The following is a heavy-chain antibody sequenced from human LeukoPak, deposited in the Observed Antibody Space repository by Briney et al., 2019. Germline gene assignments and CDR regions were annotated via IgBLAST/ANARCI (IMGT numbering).Heavy chain of an antibody. V-gene: IGHV1-69-2*01. CDR3: ATWWGSWLYY. CDR1: GYTFTDYY. J-gene: IGHJ4*02. D-gene: IGHD6-13*01. CDR2: VDPEDGET. Sequence: ASVKVSCKVSGYTFTDYYMHWVQQAPGKGLEWMGPVDPEDGETIYAEKLQGRVTITADTSTDTAYMELSSLRSEDTAVYYCATWWGSWLYYWGQGTLVTVSS.